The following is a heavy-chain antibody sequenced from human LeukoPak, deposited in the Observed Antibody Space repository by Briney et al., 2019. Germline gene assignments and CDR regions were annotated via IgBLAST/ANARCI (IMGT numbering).Heavy chain of an antibody. V-gene: IGHV4-59*08. CDR3: ARTRSLVAATSFDY. D-gene: IGHD2-15*01. Sequence: SETLSLTCTVSGGSISSYYWSWIRQPPGKGLEWIGYIYYSGSTNYNPSLKSRVTISVDTSKNQFSLKLSSVTAADTAVYYCARTRSLVAATSFDYWGQGTLVTVSS. J-gene: IGHJ4*02. CDR1: GGSISSYY. CDR2: IYYSGST.